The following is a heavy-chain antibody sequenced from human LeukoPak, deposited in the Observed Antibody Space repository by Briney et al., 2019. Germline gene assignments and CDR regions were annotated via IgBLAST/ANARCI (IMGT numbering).Heavy chain of an antibody. CDR1: GFTFSSYA. V-gene: IGHV3-30*04. CDR2: ISYDGSNK. Sequence: GGSLRLSCAASGFTFSSYAMHWVRQAPGKGLEWVAVISYDGSNKYYADSVKGRFTISRDNSKNTLYLQMNSLRAEDTAVYYCARGPSRHCTNGVCYANYYYMDVWGKGTTVTVSS. CDR3: ARGPSRHCTNGVCYANYYYMDV. J-gene: IGHJ6*03. D-gene: IGHD2-8*01.